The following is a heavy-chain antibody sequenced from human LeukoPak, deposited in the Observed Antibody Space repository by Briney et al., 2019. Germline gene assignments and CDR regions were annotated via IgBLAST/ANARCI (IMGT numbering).Heavy chain of an antibody. D-gene: IGHD3-10*01. CDR3: ARKELFLYGMDV. CDR2: IYYSGST. Sequence: PSETLSLTCTVSGGSISSYYWSWIRQPPGEGLEWIGYIYYSGSTNYNPSLKSRVTISVDTSKNQFSLKLSSVTAADTAVYYCARKELFLYGMDVWGQGTTVTVSS. CDR1: GGSISSYY. V-gene: IGHV4-59*01. J-gene: IGHJ6*02.